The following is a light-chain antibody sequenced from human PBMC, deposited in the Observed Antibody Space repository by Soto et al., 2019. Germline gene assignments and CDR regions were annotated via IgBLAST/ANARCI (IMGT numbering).Light chain of an antibody. Sequence: NFMLTQPHSVSESPGKTVTISCTRSSGSLASNYVQWYQQRPGSAPTTVIYEDNQRPSGVPDRFSGSIDSSSNSVSLTVSGLKTEDEADYCCQSYDSSTLVFGGGTKLTVL. CDR1: SGSLASNY. V-gene: IGLV6-57*03. CDR2: EDN. CDR3: QSYDSSTLV. J-gene: IGLJ2*01.